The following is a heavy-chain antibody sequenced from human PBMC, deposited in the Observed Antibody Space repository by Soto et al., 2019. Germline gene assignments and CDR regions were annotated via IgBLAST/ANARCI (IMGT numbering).Heavy chain of an antibody. CDR1: EYNFSTYW. V-gene: IGHV5-51*01. CDR3: ARHADCGGDCYSAN. D-gene: IGHD2-21*02. J-gene: IGHJ4*02. CDR2: IYPGDSDT. Sequence: GESLKISCKGSEYNFSTYWIAWVRQMPGKGLEWMGIIYPGDSDTRYSPSFQGQVTISADKSISTAHLQWSSLKASDTAMYYCARHADCGGDCYSANWGQGTLVTVSS.